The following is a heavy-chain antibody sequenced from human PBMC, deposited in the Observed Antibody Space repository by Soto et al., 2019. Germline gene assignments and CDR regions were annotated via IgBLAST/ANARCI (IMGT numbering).Heavy chain of an antibody. V-gene: IGHV4-61*01. J-gene: IGHJ6*02. Sequence: SETLSLTCTVSGGSVSSGSYYWSWIRQPPGKGLEWIGYIYYSGSTNYNPSLKSRVTISVDTSKNQFSLKLSSVTAADTAVYYCARDRDVQQWLAYYYYGMDVWGQGTTVTVSS. D-gene: IGHD6-19*01. CDR3: ARDRDVQQWLAYYYYGMDV. CDR1: GGSVSSGSYY. CDR2: IYYSGST.